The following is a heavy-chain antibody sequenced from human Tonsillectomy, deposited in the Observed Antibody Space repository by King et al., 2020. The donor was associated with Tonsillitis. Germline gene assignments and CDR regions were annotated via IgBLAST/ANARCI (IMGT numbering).Heavy chain of an antibody. V-gene: IGHV5-51*01. CDR3: ARLEGDTYSGVDY. CDR2: IYPSYSYT. CDR1: GYSFSPYW. J-gene: IGHJ4*02. D-gene: IGHD2-21*01. Sequence: QLVQSGAEVKKPGESLKISCKGSGYSFSPYWIGWVRQVPGEGLEWMGVIYPSYSYTRYSPSFQGQVTISAHKSISTAYLQWRSLKASDTAMYYCARLEGDTYSGVDYWGQGTLVTVSS.